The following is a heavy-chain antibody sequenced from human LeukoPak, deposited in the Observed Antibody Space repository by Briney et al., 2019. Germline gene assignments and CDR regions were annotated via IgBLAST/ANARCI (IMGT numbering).Heavy chain of an antibody. CDR3: ARGRRILWFGEPEKYYFDY. CDR2: INHSGST. Sequence: SETLSLTCAVYGGSFSGYYWSWIRQPPGKGLEWIGEINHSGSTNYNPSLNSRVTISVDTSKNQFSLKLSSVTAADTAVYYCARGRRILWFGEPEKYYFDYWGQGTLVTVSS. J-gene: IGHJ4*02. V-gene: IGHV4-34*01. CDR1: GGSFSGYY. D-gene: IGHD3-10*01.